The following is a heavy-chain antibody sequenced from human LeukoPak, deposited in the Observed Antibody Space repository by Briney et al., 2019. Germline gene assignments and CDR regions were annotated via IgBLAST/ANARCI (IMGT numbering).Heavy chain of an antibody. CDR3: AREQLGLGGMDV. J-gene: IGHJ6*02. CDR1: GFTVSRNY. V-gene: IGHV3-53*01. D-gene: IGHD6-6*01. Sequence: GGSLRLSCAASGFTVSRNYMSWVRHAPGKGLEWVSDIYSGGSQYYADSVKGRFTITRDNSKNTLYLRMNSLGAEDRAVYCCAREQLGLGGMDVWGQGTTVTVYS. CDR2: IYSGGSQ.